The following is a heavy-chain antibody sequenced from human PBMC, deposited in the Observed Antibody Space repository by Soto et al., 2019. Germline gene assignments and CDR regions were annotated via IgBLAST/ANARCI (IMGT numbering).Heavy chain of an antibody. V-gene: IGHV3-21*01. CDR2: ISSSSSYV. Sequence: GGSLRLSCAASGFTFSSYSMNWVRQAPGKGLEWVSSISSSSSYVYYADSVKGRFTISRDNAKNSLYLQMNSLRAEDTAVYYCARPPTTVTTNYLDYWGQGTLVTVSS. J-gene: IGHJ4*02. CDR3: ARPPTTVTTNYLDY. CDR1: GFTFSSYS. D-gene: IGHD4-17*01.